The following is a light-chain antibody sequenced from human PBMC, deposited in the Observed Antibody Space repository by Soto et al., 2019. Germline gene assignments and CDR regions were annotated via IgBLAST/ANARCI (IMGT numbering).Light chain of an antibody. CDR1: QSISSY. Sequence: DIQMTQSPSSLSASVGDRVTITCRASQSISSYLNWYQQKPGKAPKLLIYAASSLQGGVPSSFSGSGSRTDSTLDIDSLQPEYFAAYYCQESYGTPPTFGQGTKVDIK. V-gene: IGKV1-39*01. CDR2: AAS. CDR3: QESYGTPPT. J-gene: IGKJ1*01.